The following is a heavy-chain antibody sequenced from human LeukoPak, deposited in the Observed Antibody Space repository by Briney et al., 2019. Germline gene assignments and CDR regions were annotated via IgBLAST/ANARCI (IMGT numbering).Heavy chain of an antibody. CDR2: ISSTNNYI. CDR3: ARDYDSSGSFDY. D-gene: IGHD3-22*01. V-gene: IGHV3-21*01. CDR1: GFTFRSYT. Sequence: GGSLGLSCAASGFTFRSYTMTWVRQAPGKGLEWVSSISSTNNYIYCADSVKGRFTISRDNAKNSLYLQMNGLGAEDTAVYYCARDYDSSGSFDYWGRGTLVAVSS. J-gene: IGHJ4*02.